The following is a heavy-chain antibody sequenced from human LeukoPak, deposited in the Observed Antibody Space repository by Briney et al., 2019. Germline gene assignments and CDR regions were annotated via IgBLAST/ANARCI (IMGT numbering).Heavy chain of an antibody. J-gene: IGHJ6*03. CDR3: ARVAVPAPTYYYYMDV. Sequence: SETLSLTCAVSGGSISTVNWWSWVRQPPGKGLEWIGEIYHSGSTNYNPSLKSRVTISVDKSKNQFSLKLSSVTAADTAVYYCARVAVPAPTYYYYMDVWGDGTTVTVSS. CDR2: IYHSGST. D-gene: IGHD2-2*01. V-gene: IGHV4-4*02. CDR1: GGSISTVNW.